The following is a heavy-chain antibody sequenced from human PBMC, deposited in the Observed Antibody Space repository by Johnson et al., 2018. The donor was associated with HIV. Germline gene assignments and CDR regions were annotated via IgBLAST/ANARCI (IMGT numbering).Heavy chain of an antibody. J-gene: IGHJ3*02. CDR3: ARPGGDYSAFDI. CDR2: ISYDGSNE. Sequence: LVESGGGVVQPGGSLRLSCAASGFAFSNYAMHWVRQAPGKGLEWMALISYDGSNEYYADSVNGRFTISRDNSKNTLYLQMNSLRAEDTAVYYCARPGGDYSAFDIRGQGTMVTVSS. CDR1: GFAFSNYA. V-gene: IGHV3-30-3*01. D-gene: IGHD4-17*01.